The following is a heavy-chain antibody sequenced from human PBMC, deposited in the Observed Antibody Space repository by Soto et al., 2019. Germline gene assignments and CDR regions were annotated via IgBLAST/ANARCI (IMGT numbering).Heavy chain of an antibody. CDR2: IYHSGST. Sequence: SETLSLTCAVSSGSISSSNWWSSVSQPPRKGLEWIGEIYHSGSTNYNPSLKSRVTISVDKSKNQFSLKLSSVTAADTAVYYCARTVVPAASATYYYYYYMDVWGKGTTVT. J-gene: IGHJ6*03. CDR3: ARTVVPAASATYYYYYYMDV. V-gene: IGHV4-4*02. CDR1: SGSISSSNW. D-gene: IGHD2-2*01.